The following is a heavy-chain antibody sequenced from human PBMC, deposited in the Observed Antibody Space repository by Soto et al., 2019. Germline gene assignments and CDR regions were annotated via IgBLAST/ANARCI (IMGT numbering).Heavy chain of an antibody. CDR1: GFTFSTAW. CDR3: TPGIVGTTSWGY. D-gene: IGHD1-26*01. J-gene: IGHJ4*02. CDR2: IKSKTDGGTT. V-gene: IGHV3-15*07. Sequence: GGSLRLSCAASGFTFSTAWLNWVRQAPGKGLEWVGRIKSKTDGGTTDYAAPVKGRFTISRDDSKNTLYVQMSSLKTEDTAVYYCTPGIVGTTSWGYWGQGTLVTVSS.